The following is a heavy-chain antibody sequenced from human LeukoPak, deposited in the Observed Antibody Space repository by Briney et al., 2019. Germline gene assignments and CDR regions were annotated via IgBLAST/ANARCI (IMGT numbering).Heavy chain of an antibody. CDR3: AKDQSPSQWLVSYFDY. CDR1: GFTFSDYY. CDR2: ISFNDYST. Sequence: GGSLRLSCAASGFTFSDYYMSWIRQAPGKGLEWVSSISFNDYSTFYADSVKGRFTISRDNSKNTLYLQMNSLRAEDTAVYYCAKDQSPSQWLVSYFDYWGRGTLVTVSS. J-gene: IGHJ4*02. D-gene: IGHD6-19*01. V-gene: IGHV3-23*01.